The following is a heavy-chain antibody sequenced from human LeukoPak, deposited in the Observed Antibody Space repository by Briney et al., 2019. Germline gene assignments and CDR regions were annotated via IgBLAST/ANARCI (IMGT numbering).Heavy chain of an antibody. CDR1: GDSFSNYY. CDR3: ASSPRLTTSWFLFDS. Sequence: PSETLSLTCSVSGDSFSNYYWTWIRQPPGKGLEWVGYVYYSGSTNYNPSLKTRLHLSVDTSKNRFSLKLSSVTAADTAVYYCASSPRLTTSWFLFDSWGHGTLVTVSS. J-gene: IGHJ5*01. CDR2: VYYSGST. D-gene: IGHD2-2*01. V-gene: IGHV4-59*08.